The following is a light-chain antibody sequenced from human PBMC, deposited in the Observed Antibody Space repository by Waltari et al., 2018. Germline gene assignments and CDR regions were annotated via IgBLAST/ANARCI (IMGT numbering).Light chain of an antibody. CDR2: GSS. J-gene: IGLJ3*02. CDR1: GSNIGAGYD. CDR3: QSYDTSLSVV. V-gene: IGLV1-40*01. Sequence: QSVLTQPPSVSGAPGQRVTISCTGSGSNIGAGYDVHWYQHLPRAAPKLLIYGSSSRPLGVPDRFFGSTSGTSASLASTGLQAEDEGDCYCQSYDTSLSVVFGGGTKLTVL.